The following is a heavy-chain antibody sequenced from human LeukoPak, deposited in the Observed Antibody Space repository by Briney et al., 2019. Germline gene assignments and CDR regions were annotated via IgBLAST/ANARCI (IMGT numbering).Heavy chain of an antibody. J-gene: IGHJ3*02. CDR3: ARDLRDFWSGDYAFDI. CDR1: GGSISSYY. Sequence: SETLSLTCTVSGGSISSYYWSWIRQPPGKGLEWIGYIYYSGSTNYNPSLKSRVTISVDTPKNQFSLELSSVTAADTAVYYCARDLRDFWSGDYAFDIWGQGTMVTVSS. V-gene: IGHV4-59*01. D-gene: IGHD3-3*01. CDR2: IYYSGST.